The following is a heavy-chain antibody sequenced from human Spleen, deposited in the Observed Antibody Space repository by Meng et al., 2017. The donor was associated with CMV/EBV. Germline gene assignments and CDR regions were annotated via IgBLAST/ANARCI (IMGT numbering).Heavy chain of an antibody. CDR1: GGSLSDYY. Sequence: VYGGSLSDYYWSWIRQPPGKGLEWIGEINHSGSTNYNPSLKSRITISVDTSNNQFSLRLSSVTAADTAVYFCARGARGYSSSWFQSWGQGTLVTVSS. D-gene: IGHD6-13*01. CDR2: INHSGST. J-gene: IGHJ5*01. V-gene: IGHV4-34*01. CDR3: ARGARGYSSSWFQS.